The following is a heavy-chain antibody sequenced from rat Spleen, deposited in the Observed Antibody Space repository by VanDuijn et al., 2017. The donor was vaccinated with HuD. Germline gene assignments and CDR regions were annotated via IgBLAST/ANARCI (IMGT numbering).Heavy chain of an antibody. V-gene: IGHV5S11*01. CDR2: ISTGGGNT. CDR1: GFTFTNYD. J-gene: IGHJ1*01. D-gene: IGHD2-2*01. CDR3: VGAGYLRDWYFDF. Sequence: EVQLVESGGGLVQPGRSLKLSCSASGFTFTNYDMAWVRQAPTKGLEWIASISTGGGNTYYRDSVKVRFTISRDNAKSTLSLQMDRLRSDETATYTCVGAGYLRDWYFDFWGPGTMVTVSS.